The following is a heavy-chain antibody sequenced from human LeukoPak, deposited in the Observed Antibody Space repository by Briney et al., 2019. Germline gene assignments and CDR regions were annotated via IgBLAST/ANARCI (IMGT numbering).Heavy chain of an antibody. Sequence: SETLSLTCAVSGASVSGSNYYWGWIRQPPGKGLEWIGSIYYSGSTYYNPSLKSRVTISVDTSKNQFSLKLSSVTAADTAVYYCARFGVLSGSYYPPDAFDIWGQGTMVTVSS. V-gene: IGHV4-39*01. CDR3: ARFGVLSGSYYPPDAFDI. D-gene: IGHD1-26*01. CDR1: GASVSGSNYY. J-gene: IGHJ3*02. CDR2: IYYSGST.